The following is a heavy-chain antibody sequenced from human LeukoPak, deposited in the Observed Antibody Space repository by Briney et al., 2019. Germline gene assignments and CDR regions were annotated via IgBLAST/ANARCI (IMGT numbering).Heavy chain of an antibody. CDR2: IYTSGST. Sequence: TLSLTCTVSGDSITSGNYYWSWIRQPAGKGLEWIGRIYTSGSTNYNPSLKSRVTISVDTSKNQFSLKLSSVTAADTAVYYCARDRGYIAARAWGQGTLVTVSS. J-gene: IGHJ4*02. D-gene: IGHD6-13*01. V-gene: IGHV4-61*02. CDR3: ARDRGYIAARA. CDR1: GDSITSGNYY.